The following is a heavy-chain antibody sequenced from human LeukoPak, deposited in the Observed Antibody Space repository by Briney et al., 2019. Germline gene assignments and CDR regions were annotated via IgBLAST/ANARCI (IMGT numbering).Heavy chain of an antibody. V-gene: IGHV4-59*08. CDR3: ARGGLRLGYCSGGSCYGVY. J-gene: IGHJ4*02. CDR1: GGSISSYY. D-gene: IGHD2-15*01. CDR2: IYYSGST. Sequence: SETLSLTCTVSGGSISSYYWSWIRQPPGKGLEWIGYIYYSGSTNYNPSLKSRVTISVDTSKNQFSLKLSSVTAADTAVYYCARGGLRLGYCSGGSCYGVYWGQGTLVTVSS.